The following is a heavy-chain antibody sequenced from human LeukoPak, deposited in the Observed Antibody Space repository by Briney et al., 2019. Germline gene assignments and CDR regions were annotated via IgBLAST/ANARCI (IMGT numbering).Heavy chain of an antibody. CDR3: AAQFLDCSGGSCYRRVTE. J-gene: IGHJ4*02. CDR2: INHSGST. D-gene: IGHD2-15*01. CDR1: GGSFSGYY. Sequence: SETLSLTCAVYGGSFSGYYWSWIRQPPGKGLEWIGEINHSGSTNYNPSLKSRVTISVDTSKNQFPLKLSSVTAADTAVYYCAAQFLDCSGGSCYRRVTEWGQGTLVTVSS. V-gene: IGHV4-34*01.